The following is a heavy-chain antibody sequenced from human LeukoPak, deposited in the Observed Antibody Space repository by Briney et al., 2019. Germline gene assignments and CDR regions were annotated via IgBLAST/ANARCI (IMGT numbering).Heavy chain of an antibody. J-gene: IGHJ1*01. V-gene: IGHV3-48*01. CDR2: ISSSSSTI. CDR3: ASEEQWLVQEYFQH. D-gene: IGHD6-19*01. CDR1: GFTFSSYS. Sequence: GGSLRLSCAASGFTFSSYSMNWVRQAPGKGLEWVSYISSSSSTIYYADSVKGRFTISRDNAKNSLNLQMNSLRAEDTAVYYCASEEQWLVQEYFQHWGQGTLVTVSS.